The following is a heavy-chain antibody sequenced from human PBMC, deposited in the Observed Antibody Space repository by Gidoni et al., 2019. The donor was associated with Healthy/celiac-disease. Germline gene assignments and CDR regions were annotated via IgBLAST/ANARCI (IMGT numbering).Heavy chain of an antibody. Sequence: QVQLVQSGDEVKKPGSSVKVACTAAGGTFSSYAISWVRQAPGQGLEWMGGIIPIFGTANYAQKFQGRVTITADESTRTAYMELSRLRSEDTAVYYCASGGSGYYVDYWGQGTLVTVSS. V-gene: IGHV1-69*01. D-gene: IGHD3-22*01. J-gene: IGHJ4*02. CDR3: ASGGSGYYVDY. CDR2: IIPIFGTA. CDR1: GGTFSSYA.